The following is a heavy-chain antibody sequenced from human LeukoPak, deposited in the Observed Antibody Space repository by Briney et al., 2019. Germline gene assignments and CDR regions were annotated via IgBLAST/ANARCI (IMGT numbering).Heavy chain of an antibody. Sequence: ASVKVSCKASGDTFSSYAISWVRQAPGQGLEWMGGIIPIFGTANYAQKFQGRVTITTDESTSTAYMELSSLRSEDTAVYYCASLLLNYYDSSGYDDYWGQGTLVTVSS. V-gene: IGHV1-69*05. D-gene: IGHD3-22*01. J-gene: IGHJ4*02. CDR1: GDTFSSYA. CDR3: ASLLLNYYDSSGYDDY. CDR2: IIPIFGTA.